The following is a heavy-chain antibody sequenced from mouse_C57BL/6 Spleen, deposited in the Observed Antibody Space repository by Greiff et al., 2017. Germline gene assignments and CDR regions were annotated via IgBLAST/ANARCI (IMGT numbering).Heavy chain of an antibody. J-gene: IGHJ3*01. CDR3: ASRTAQALFAY. V-gene: IGHV2-6*01. Sequence: QVQLKESGPGLVAPSQSLSITCTVSGFSLTSYGVDWVRQSPGKGLEWLGVIWGVGSTNYNSALKSRLSISKDNSKSQVFLKMSSLQTDDTAMYYCASRTAQALFAYWGQGTLVTVSA. CDR2: IWGVGST. D-gene: IGHD3-2*02. CDR1: GFSLTSYG.